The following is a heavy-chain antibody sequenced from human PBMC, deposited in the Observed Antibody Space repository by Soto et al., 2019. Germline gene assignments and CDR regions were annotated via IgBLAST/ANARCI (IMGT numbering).Heavy chain of an antibody. Sequence: ASVKVSCKASGYTFTSYAMHWVRQAPGQRLEWMGWINAGNGNTKYAQKFQGRVTITRDESTSTAYMELSSLRSEDTAVYYCAREGEDYYDSSGYPRSLGAFDIWGQGTMVTVSS. D-gene: IGHD3-22*01. CDR3: AREGEDYYDSSGYPRSLGAFDI. V-gene: IGHV1-3*01. CDR1: GYTFTSYA. CDR2: INAGNGNT. J-gene: IGHJ3*02.